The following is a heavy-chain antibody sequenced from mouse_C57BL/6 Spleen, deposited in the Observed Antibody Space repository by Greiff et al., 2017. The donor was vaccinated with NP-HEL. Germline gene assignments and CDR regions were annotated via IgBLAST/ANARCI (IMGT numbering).Heavy chain of an antibody. Sequence: EVKLMESGPGLVKPSQSLSLTCSVTGYSITSGYYWNWIRQYPGNKLEWMGYISYDGSNNYNPSLKNRISITRDTSKNQFFLKLNSVTTEDTATYYCARDDYGSSSAWFAYWGQGTLVTVSA. J-gene: IGHJ3*01. CDR2: ISYDGSN. CDR1: GYSITSGYY. D-gene: IGHD1-1*01. CDR3: ARDDYGSSSAWFAY. V-gene: IGHV3-6*01.